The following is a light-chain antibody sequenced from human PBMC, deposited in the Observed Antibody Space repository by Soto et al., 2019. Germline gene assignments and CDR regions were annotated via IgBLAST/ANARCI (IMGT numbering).Light chain of an antibody. J-gene: IGLJ1*01. CDR2: GNS. V-gene: IGLV1-40*01. CDR1: SSNIGAGYD. CDR3: QSSDSSLSVNYV. Sequence: QSVLTQPPSVSGAPGQRVTISCTGSSSNIGAGYDVHWYQQLPGTAPKLLIYGNSNRPSGVPDRFSGSKSGTSASLAITGLQAEDEADYYCQSSDSSLSVNYVCGTGPKVTVL.